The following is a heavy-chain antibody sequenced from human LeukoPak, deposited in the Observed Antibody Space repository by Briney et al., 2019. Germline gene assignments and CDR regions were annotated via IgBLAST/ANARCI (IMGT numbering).Heavy chain of an antibody. CDR3: ARSPSVGGSGRGRKVDY. CDR1: GGSFSGYY. CDR2: INHSGST. V-gene: IGHV4-34*01. D-gene: IGHD3-10*01. J-gene: IGHJ4*02. Sequence: SETLSLTCAVYGGSFSGYYWSWIRQPPGKGLEWIGEINHSGSTNYNPSLKSRVTISVDTSKNQFSLKLSSVTAADTAVYYCARSPSVGGSGRGRKVDYWGQGTLVTVSS.